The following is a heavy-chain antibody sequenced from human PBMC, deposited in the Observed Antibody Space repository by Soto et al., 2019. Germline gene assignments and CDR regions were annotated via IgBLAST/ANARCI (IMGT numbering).Heavy chain of an antibody. D-gene: IGHD5-18*01. V-gene: IGHV1-69*13. CDR1: GGTFSSYA. J-gene: IGHJ6*02. CDR3: ARGTDTAMATLNYYYYGMDV. CDR2: IIPIFGTA. Sequence: SVKVSCKASGGTFSSYAISWVRQAPGQGLEWMGGIIPIFGTAYYAQKFQGRVTITADESTSTAYMELSSLRSEDTAVYYCARGTDTAMATLNYYYYGMDVWGQGTTVTVYS.